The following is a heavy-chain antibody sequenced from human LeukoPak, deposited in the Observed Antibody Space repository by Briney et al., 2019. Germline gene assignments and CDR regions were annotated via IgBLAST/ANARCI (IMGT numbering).Heavy chain of an antibody. CDR3: ARSSYGSGSYS. V-gene: IGHV3-13*01. D-gene: IGHD3-10*01. CDR1: GFTFSSYD. Sequence: GGSVRLSCGASGFTFSSYDMHWVHQATGKGLEWVSAIGTAGDTYYPGSVKGRFTISRENAKNSLYLQMISLRAGDTAVYYCARSSYGSGSYSWGQGTLVTVSS. J-gene: IGHJ5*02. CDR2: IGTAGDT.